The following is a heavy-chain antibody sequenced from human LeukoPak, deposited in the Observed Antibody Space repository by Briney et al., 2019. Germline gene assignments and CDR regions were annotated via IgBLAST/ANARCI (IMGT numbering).Heavy chain of an antibody. J-gene: IGHJ4*02. Sequence: GGSLRLSCAASGFTFSSYNMNWVRQAPGKGLEWVSYISTSSRNIQYADSVKGRFTISRDNAKNSVYLQMNSLRDEDTAVYYCVRSGDYGDYTAYWDQGTLVTVSS. CDR1: GFTFSSYN. V-gene: IGHV3-48*02. D-gene: IGHD4-17*01. CDR3: VRSGDYGDYTAY. CDR2: ISTSSRNI.